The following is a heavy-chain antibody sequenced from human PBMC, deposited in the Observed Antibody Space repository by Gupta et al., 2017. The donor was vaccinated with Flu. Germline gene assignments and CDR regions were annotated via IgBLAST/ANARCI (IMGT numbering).Heavy chain of an antibody. CDR2: INSDNGDT. D-gene: IGHD6-6*01. CDR3: ARDLDSSSSAWYFDL. V-gene: IGHV1-2*02. CDR1: GYTFTDYY. J-gene: IGHJ2*01. Sequence: QVQLVQSGAEVKKPGASVKVSCKASGYTFTDYYIHWVRQAPGRGLEWMGWINSDNGDTSYAQRFHGRVTVTRDTSTAIAYMDLTGLTSDDTARYYCARDLDSSSSAWYFDLWGRGTPVIVSS.